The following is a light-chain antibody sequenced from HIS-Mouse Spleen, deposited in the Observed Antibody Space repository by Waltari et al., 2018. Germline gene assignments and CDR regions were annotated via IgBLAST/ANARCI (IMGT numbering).Light chain of an antibody. J-gene: IGLJ3*02. V-gene: IGLV3-21*02. Sequence: SYLLTQPPSVSVAPGQTARITCGGNTLGRKSVQWDQQKPGQAPVLVVYDDSDRPPGIPERFSGSNSGNTATLTISRVEAGDEADYYCQVWDSSSDHPWVFGGGTKLTVL. CDR1: TLGRKS. CDR3: QVWDSSSDHPWV. CDR2: DDS.